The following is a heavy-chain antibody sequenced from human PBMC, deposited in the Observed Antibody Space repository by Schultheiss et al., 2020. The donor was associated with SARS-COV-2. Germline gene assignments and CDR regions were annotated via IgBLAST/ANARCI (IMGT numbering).Heavy chain of an antibody. J-gene: IGHJ5*02. D-gene: IGHD4-11*01. CDR2: IYYSGST. V-gene: IGHV4-31*03. CDR1: GGSISSSSYY. CDR3: AREVRDYSNWFDP. Sequence: SETLSLTCTVSGGSISSSSYYWGWIRQHPGKGLEWIGYIYYSGSTYYNPSLKSRVTISVDTSKNQFSLKLSSVTAADTAVYYCAREVRDYSNWFDPWGQGTLVTVSS.